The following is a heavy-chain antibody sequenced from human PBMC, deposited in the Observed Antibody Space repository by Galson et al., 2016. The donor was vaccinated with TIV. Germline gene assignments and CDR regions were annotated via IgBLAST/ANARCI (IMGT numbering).Heavy chain of an antibody. CDR2: IIPSFGTA. Sequence: SVKVSCKASRGTFRNYAISWVRQAPGQRLEWMGGIIPSFGTANYAQEFQGRVTITTDESTNTAYMELSSLRSDDTAVYYCAKDFRPYYYESSGYQVGYFQHWGQGTLVTVSS. V-gene: IGHV1-69*05. CDR3: AKDFRPYYYESSGYQVGYFQH. CDR1: RGTFRNYA. D-gene: IGHD3-22*01. J-gene: IGHJ1*01.